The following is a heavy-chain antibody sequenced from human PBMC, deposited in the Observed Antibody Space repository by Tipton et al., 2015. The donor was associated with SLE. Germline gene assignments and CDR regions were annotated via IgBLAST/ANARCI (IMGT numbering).Heavy chain of an antibody. J-gene: IGHJ4*02. Sequence: QSGAEVKKPGASVKVSCKASGYTFTSYDINWVRQATGQGLEWMGWMNPNSGKTGYAQKFQHRVTITRNTSINTAYMELSSLRSEDTAVYYCARDLDFWSGYPGYWGQGTLVTVSS. CDR1: GYTFTSYD. V-gene: IGHV1-8*03. CDR2: MNPNSGKT. D-gene: IGHD3-3*01. CDR3: ARDLDFWSGYPGY.